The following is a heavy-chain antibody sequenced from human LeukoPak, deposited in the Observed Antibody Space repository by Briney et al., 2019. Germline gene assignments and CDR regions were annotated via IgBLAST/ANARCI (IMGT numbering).Heavy chain of an antibody. D-gene: IGHD4-4*01. Sequence: PGGSLRLSCAASGFTFSSYAMSWVRQAPGKGLEWVSAISGSGGSTYYADSVKGRFTISRDNSKNTLYLQMNSLRAEDTAVYYRARTQKEDYYSNPTWFDPWGQGTLVTVSS. V-gene: IGHV3-23*01. CDR1: GFTFSSYA. CDR3: ARTQKEDYYSNPTWFDP. J-gene: IGHJ5*02. CDR2: ISGSGGST.